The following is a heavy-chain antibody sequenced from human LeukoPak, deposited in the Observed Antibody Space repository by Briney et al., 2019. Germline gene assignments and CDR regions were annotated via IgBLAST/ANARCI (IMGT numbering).Heavy chain of an antibody. V-gene: IGHV3-66*04. CDR1: GFTVXXXX. CDR2: IYSXGXT. J-gene: IGHJ4*02. D-gene: IGHD1-26*01. CDR3: ASQPSGSYYDAYDY. Sequence: PGGSLRXXXAASGFTVXXXXXXXVRQXPGXXXXXXSVIYSXGXTYYAEXXXXXXXIXRXNSKNTLFLQMNSLRAXXTAVYYCASQPSGSYYDAYDYWGQGTLVTVSS.